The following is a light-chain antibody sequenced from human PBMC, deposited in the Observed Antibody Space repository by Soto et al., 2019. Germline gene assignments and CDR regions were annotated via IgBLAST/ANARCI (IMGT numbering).Light chain of an antibody. Sequence: DIKMTQSPSSLSASVGDRVTITCRASQGISNYLAWYQQKPGKVPKLLIYAASTLQSGVPSRFSGRGSGTDFTLTISSLQPEDVAPYYDQKYNSAPLTLGGGTKVEIK. V-gene: IGKV1-27*01. J-gene: IGKJ4*01. CDR1: QGISNY. CDR2: AAS. CDR3: QKYNSAPLT.